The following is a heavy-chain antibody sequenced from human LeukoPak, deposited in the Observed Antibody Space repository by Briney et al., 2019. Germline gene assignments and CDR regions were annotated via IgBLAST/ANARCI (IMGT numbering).Heavy chain of an antibody. Sequence: PGGSLRLSCAASGFTFSSYAMSWVRQAPGKGLEWVGSIYYTGITYYNPSLKSRVTISVDTSKNQFSLSLTSVTAADTAVYYCSRCDQYPRNPPDYWGQGTLVTVSS. J-gene: IGHJ4*02. V-gene: IGHV4-39*01. D-gene: IGHD2-2*01. CDR2: IYYTGIT. CDR1: GFTFSSYA. CDR3: SRCDQYPRNPPDY.